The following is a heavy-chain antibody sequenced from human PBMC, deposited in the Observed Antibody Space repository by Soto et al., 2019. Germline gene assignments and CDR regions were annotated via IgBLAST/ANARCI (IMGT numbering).Heavy chain of an antibody. Sequence: SETLSLTCAVSGYSISSGYYWGWIRQPPGKGLEWIGSIYHSGSTYYNPSLKSRVTISVDTSKNQFSLKLSSVTAADTAVYYCARDQDFWSGSIWFDPWGQGTLVTAPQ. J-gene: IGHJ5*02. D-gene: IGHD3-3*01. V-gene: IGHV4-38-2*02. CDR2: IYHSGST. CDR3: ARDQDFWSGSIWFDP. CDR1: GYSISSGYY.